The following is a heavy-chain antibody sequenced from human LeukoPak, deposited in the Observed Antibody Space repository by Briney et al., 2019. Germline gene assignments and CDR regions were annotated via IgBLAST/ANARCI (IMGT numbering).Heavy chain of an antibody. Sequence: GGSLRLSCAASGFPFSGYSLHWVRQAPGKGLEWVSSISSSAAYIAYADSVKGRFTISRDNAKDSLYLQMNNLRAEDTAVYYCAKQLGYCSDGSCYFPYWGQGTLVTVSS. CDR3: AKQLGYCSDGSCYFPY. D-gene: IGHD2-15*01. CDR2: ISSSAAYI. V-gene: IGHV3-21*04. CDR1: GFPFSGYS. J-gene: IGHJ4*02.